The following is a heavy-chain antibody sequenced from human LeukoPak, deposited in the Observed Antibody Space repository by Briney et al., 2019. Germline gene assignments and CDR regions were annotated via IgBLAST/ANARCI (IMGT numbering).Heavy chain of an antibody. CDR2: ISPTSAYI. D-gene: IGHD4-23*01. CDR1: GFTFRSYT. V-gene: IGHV3-21*01. Sequence: PGGALILSCAASGFTFRSYTMTWVRQAPGKGLEWVSSISPTSAYIYYQDSVKGRFTTSRDNGKSSVDLQMHGLRAEDTAVYYCARASDFGGNLYYDHWGRGTVVIVSS. J-gene: IGHJ1*01. CDR3: ARASDFGGNLYYDH.